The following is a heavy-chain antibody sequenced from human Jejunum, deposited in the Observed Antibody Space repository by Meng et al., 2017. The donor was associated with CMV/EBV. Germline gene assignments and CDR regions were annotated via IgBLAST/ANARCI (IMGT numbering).Heavy chain of an antibody. CDR3: AQVVAARDYYDL. V-gene: IGHV3-23*01. Sequence: ASGITFSSFAMAWLRQSPGKGLEWLSTISGRAVTTSYADSVKGRFSISRDNTKSSLYLQLNNLTAEDTALYYCAQVVAARDYYDLWGQGTLVTVSS. CDR1: GITFSSFA. J-gene: IGHJ4*02. D-gene: IGHD2-15*01. CDR2: ISGRAVTT.